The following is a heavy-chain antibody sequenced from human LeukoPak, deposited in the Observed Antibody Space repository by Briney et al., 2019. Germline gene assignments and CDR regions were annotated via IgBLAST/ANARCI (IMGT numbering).Heavy chain of an antibody. J-gene: IGHJ5*02. Sequence: QPGGSLRLSCAASGFAFSHAWLSWVRQAPGKGLEWVANIKQDGSEKYYVDSVKGRFTISRDNDKNSLYLQMNSLRAEDTAVYYCARDALWFGDLNWFDPWGQGTLVTVSS. CDR1: GFAFSHAW. V-gene: IGHV3-7*01. CDR3: ARDALWFGDLNWFDP. D-gene: IGHD3-10*01. CDR2: IKQDGSEK.